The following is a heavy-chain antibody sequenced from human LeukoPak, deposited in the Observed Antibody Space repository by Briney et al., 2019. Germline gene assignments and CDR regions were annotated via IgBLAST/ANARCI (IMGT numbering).Heavy chain of an antibody. J-gene: IGHJ4*02. V-gene: IGHV4-34*01. CDR3: AKGWFGEAD. CDR2: INHSGST. D-gene: IGHD3-10*01. Sequence: SETLSLTCTVSGGSFSGYYWSWIRQPPGKGLEWIGEINHSGSTNYNPSLKSRVTISVDTSKNQFSLKLSSVTAADTAVYYCAKGWFGEADWGQGTLVTVSS. CDR1: GGSFSGYY.